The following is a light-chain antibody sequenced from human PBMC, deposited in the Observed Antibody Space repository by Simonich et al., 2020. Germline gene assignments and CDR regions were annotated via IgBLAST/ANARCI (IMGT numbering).Light chain of an antibody. CDR3: QSYDSSNWV. CDR1: SGSIASNY. Sequence: NFMLTQPHPVSESPGKTVTISCTRSSGSIASNYVQWYQQRPGRSPTTVLYEDNQRPSGVPDLFSGSIDSSSNSASLTISGLKTEDEADYYCQSYDSSNWVFGGGTKLTVL. V-gene: IGLV6-57*01. CDR2: EDN. J-gene: IGLJ3*02.